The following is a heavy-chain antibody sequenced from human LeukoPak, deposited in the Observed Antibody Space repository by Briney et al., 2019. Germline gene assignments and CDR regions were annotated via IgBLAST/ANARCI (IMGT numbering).Heavy chain of an antibody. V-gene: IGHV1-2*02. Sequence: ASVKVSCKASGYSFTDYYMHWVRQAPGQGLEWMGWINPNSRGTNYAQKFQGRVTMTRDTSISTAYMEVSRLRSDDTAVYYCARGAVAEQSEYFQYWGQGTLSPSPQ. CDR3: ARGAVAEQSEYFQY. CDR2: INPNSRGT. J-gene: IGHJ1*01. D-gene: IGHD6-19*01. CDR1: GYSFTDYY.